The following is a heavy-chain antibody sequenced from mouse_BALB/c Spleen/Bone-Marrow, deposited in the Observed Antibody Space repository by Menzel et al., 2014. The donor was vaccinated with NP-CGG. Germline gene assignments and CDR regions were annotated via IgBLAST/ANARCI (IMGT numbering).Heavy chain of an antibody. Sequence: EVMLVESGGGLVKPGGSLKLSCTSSGFTFSSSTMSWVRQTPEKRLEWVASIRSGGRYTFYPDSVKGRFTISRDNAKNTLYLQMSSLKSEDTAMYYCARGEGYLDYWGQGTTRTVSS. J-gene: IGHJ2*01. V-gene: IGHV5-6-4*01. CDR1: GFTFSSST. CDR3: ARGEGYLDY. CDR2: IRSGGRYT.